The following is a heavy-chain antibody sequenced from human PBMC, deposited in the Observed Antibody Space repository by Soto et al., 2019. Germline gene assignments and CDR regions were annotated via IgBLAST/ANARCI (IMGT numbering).Heavy chain of an antibody. D-gene: IGHD3-9*01. V-gene: IGHV1-3*01. CDR1: GYTFTSYA. CDR3: ARDQDFDWLGGSFDY. J-gene: IGHJ4*02. Sequence: ASVKVSCKASGYTFTSYAMHWVRQAPGQRLEWMGWINAGNGNTKYSQKFQGRVTITRDTSASTAYMGLSSLRSEDTAVYYCARDQDFDWLGGSFDYWGQGTLVTVSS. CDR2: INAGNGNT.